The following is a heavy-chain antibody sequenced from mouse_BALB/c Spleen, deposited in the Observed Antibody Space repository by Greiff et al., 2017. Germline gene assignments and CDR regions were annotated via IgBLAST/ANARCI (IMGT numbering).Heavy chain of an antibody. D-gene: IGHD2-4*01. V-gene: IGHV5-12-2*01. CDR1: GFTFSSYT. J-gene: IGHJ3*01. Sequence: EVKLMESGGGLVQPGGSLKLSCAASGFTFSSYTMSWVRQTPEKRLEWVAYISNGGGSTYYPDTVKGRFTISRDNAKNTLYLQMSSLKSEDTAMYYCARHTMITTGAWFAYWGQGTLVTVSA. CDR3: ARHTMITTGAWFAY. CDR2: ISNGGGST.